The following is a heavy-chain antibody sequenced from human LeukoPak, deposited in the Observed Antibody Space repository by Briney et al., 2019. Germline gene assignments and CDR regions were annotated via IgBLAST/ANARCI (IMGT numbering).Heavy chain of an antibody. CDR2: INHSGST. D-gene: IGHD5-18*01. Sequence: SETLSLTCAVYGGSFSGYYWRWIRQPPGKGLEWIGEINHSGSTNYNPSLKSRVTISVDTSKNQFSLKLSSVTAADTAVYYCTSTTAMVSPYYLDYWGQGTLVTVSS. CDR3: TSTTAMVSPYYLDY. J-gene: IGHJ4*02. V-gene: IGHV4-34*01. CDR1: GGSFSGYY.